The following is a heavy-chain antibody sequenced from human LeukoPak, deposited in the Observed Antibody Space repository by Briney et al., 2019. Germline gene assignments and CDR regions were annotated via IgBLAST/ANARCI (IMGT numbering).Heavy chain of an antibody. CDR2: ISAYNGNT. V-gene: IGHV1-18*01. J-gene: IGHJ4*02. CDR3: ARVYSSSWTPADYFDY. D-gene: IGHD6-13*01. CDR1: GYTFTSYG. Sequence: ASVKVSCKASGYTFTSYGISWVRQAPGQGLEWMGWISAYNGNTNYPQKLQGRVTMTTDTSTSTAYMELRSLRSDDTAVYYCARVYSSSWTPADYFDYWGQGTLVTVSS.